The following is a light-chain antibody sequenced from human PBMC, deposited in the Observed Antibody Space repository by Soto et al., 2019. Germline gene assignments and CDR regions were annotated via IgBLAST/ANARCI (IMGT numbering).Light chain of an antibody. V-gene: IGLV1-40*01. CDR1: SSNIGAGYD. Sequence: QSVLTQPPSVSGAPGQRVTISCTGSSSNIGAGYDVHWYQQLPGTAPKVLIYGNSNRPSGAPDRFSGSKCGTSAALAITGLQAEDEADYYCQSYDSSLSGWVFGGGTKLAVL. CDR2: GNS. CDR3: QSYDSSLSGWV. J-gene: IGLJ3*02.